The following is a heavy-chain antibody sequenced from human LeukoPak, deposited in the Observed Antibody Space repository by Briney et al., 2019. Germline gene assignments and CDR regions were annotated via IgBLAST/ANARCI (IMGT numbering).Heavy chain of an antibody. V-gene: IGHV1-46*01. D-gene: IGHD2-21*02. J-gene: IGHJ4*02. Sequence: AASVKVSCKASGYTFTSYYMHWVRQAPGQGLEWMGIINPSGGSTSYAQKFQGRVTMTRDTSTSTVYMELSSLRSEDTAVYYCARELAYCGGDCYYAIGYWGQGTLVTVSS. CDR2: INPSGGST. CDR3: ARELAYCGGDCYYAIGY. CDR1: GYTFTSYY.